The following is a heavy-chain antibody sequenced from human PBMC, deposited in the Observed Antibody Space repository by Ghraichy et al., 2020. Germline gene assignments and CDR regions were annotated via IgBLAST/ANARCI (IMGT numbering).Heavy chain of an antibody. J-gene: IGHJ4*02. Sequence: LSLTCAASGFTVSSNYMSWVRQAPGKGLEWVSVIYSGGSTYYADSVKGRFTISRDNSKNTLYLQMNSLRAEDTAVYYCASSGSYLSLLKDYWGQGTLVTVSS. V-gene: IGHV3-53*01. CDR2: IYSGGST. D-gene: IGHD1-26*01. CDR3: ASSGSYLSLLKDY. CDR1: GFTVSSNY.